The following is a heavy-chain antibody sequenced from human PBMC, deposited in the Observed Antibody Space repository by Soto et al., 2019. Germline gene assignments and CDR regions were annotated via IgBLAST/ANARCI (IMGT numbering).Heavy chain of an antibody. CDR2: IYYSGST. V-gene: IGHV4-59*08. J-gene: IGHJ4*02. CDR3: ARHDWAKPFDY. D-gene: IGHD3-9*01. CDR1: GGSISSYY. Sequence: SETLSLTCTVSGGSISSYYWSWIRQPPGKGLEWIGYIYYSGSTNYNPSLKSRVTISVGTSKNQFSLKLSSVTAADTAVYYCARHDWAKPFDYWGQGTLVTVSS.